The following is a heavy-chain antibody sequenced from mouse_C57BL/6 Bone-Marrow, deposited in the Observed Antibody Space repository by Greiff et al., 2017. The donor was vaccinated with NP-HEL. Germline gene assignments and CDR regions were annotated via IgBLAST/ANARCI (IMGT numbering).Heavy chain of an antibody. D-gene: IGHD2-4*01. Sequence: EVKLVESGGGLVQPGGSLKLSCAASGFTFSDYYMYWVRQTPEKRLEWVAYISNGGGSTYYPDTVKGRFTISRDNAKNTLYLQMSRLKSEDTAMYYCARHALKDYDKNWYFDVWGTGTTVTVSS. J-gene: IGHJ1*03. CDR1: GFTFSDYY. CDR2: ISNGGGST. CDR3: ARHALKDYDKNWYFDV. V-gene: IGHV5-12*01.